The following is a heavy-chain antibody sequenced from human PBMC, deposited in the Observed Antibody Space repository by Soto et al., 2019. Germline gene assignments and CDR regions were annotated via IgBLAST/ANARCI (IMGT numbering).Heavy chain of an antibody. Sequence: SETLSLTCTVSGGSISSGGYYWSWIRQHPGKGLEWIGYIYYSGSTYYNPSLKSRVTISVDTSKNQFSLKLSSVTAADTAVYYCARDAPQLWLFSPDYWGQGTLVTVSS. CDR2: IYYSGST. V-gene: IGHV4-31*03. CDR3: ARDAPQLWLFSPDY. J-gene: IGHJ4*02. CDR1: GGSISSGGYY. D-gene: IGHD5-18*01.